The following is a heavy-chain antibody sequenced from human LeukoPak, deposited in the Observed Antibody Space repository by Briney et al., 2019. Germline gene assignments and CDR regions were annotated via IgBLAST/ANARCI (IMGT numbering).Heavy chain of an antibody. V-gene: IGHV4-39*01. J-gene: IGHJ3*01. Sequence: PSETLSLTCTVSGGSISSISYYWGWIRQPPGKGQEWIGSIYYSGSPYYNPSLKSRVTISVDTSKNQFSLKLSSVTAADTAVYYCARPPYSEGALDVWGQGTMVSVSS. CDR1: GGSISSISYY. CDR3: ARPPYSEGALDV. CDR2: IYYSGSP. D-gene: IGHD6-13*01.